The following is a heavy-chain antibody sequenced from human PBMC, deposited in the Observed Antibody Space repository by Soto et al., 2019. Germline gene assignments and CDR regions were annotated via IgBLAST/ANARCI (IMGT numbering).Heavy chain of an antibody. Sequence: ASVKVSCXASGYTFTSYYMHWVRQAPGQGLEWMGIINPSGGSTSYAQKFQGRVTMTRDTSTSTVYMELSSLRSEDTAVYYCARTITMVRGVMTNWFDPWGQGTLVTVSS. CDR1: GYTFTSYY. J-gene: IGHJ5*02. CDR3: ARTITMVRGVMTNWFDP. V-gene: IGHV1-46*03. CDR2: INPSGGST. D-gene: IGHD3-10*01.